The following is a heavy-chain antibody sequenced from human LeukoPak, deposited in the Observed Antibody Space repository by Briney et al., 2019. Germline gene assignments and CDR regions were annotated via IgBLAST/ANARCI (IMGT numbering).Heavy chain of an antibody. CDR3: ARCYEFWSGYYYYYMDV. V-gene: IGHV3-48*04. Sequence: GGSLRLSCAASGFTFSSYSMNWARQAPGKGLEWVSYISSSSSTIYYADSVKGRFTISRDNAKNSLYLQMNSLRAEDTAVYYCARCYEFWSGYYYYYMDVWGKGTTVTVSS. D-gene: IGHD3-3*01. CDR1: GFTFSSYS. J-gene: IGHJ6*03. CDR2: ISSSSSTI.